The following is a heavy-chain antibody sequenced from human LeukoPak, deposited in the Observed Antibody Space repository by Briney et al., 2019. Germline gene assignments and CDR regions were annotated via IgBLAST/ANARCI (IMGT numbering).Heavy chain of an antibody. CDR2: ISGSGGST. CDR1: GFTFSSYA. CDR3: ARAAPAFIWGSYRSYYYYYMDV. Sequence: GGSLRLSCAASGFTFSSYAMSWVRQAPGKGLEWVSAISGSGGSTYYADSVKGRFTISRDNSKNTLYLQMNSLRAEDTAVYYCARAAPAFIWGSYRSYYYYYMDVWGKGTTVTVSS. D-gene: IGHD3-16*02. V-gene: IGHV3-23*01. J-gene: IGHJ6*03.